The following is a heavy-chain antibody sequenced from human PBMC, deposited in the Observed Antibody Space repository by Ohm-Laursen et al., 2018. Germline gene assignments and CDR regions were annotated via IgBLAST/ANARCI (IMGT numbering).Heavy chain of an antibody. CDR2: ISGSGANT. CDR3: AKSTHDFWSGYPPDY. Sequence: SLRLSCTAFGFTFSSNAMSWVRQAPGKGLEWVSVISGSGANTYYADSVKGRFTISRDNSKNTLYLQMNSLRAEDTAVYYCAKSTHDFWSGYPPDYWGQGTLVTVSS. D-gene: IGHD3-3*01. J-gene: IGHJ4*02. CDR1: GFTFSSNA. V-gene: IGHV3-23*01.